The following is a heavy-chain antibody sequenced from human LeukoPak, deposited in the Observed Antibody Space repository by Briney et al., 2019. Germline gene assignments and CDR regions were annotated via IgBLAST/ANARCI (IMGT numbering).Heavy chain of an antibody. Sequence: SETLSLTCTVSGGSTSSYYWSWIRQPPGKGLEWIGEIDPNGTTNYNPSLKSRVIVSVDTSKNQFSLNLNSVTAADTALYYCARGRSYEYGDYDYWGQGTLVTVSS. J-gene: IGHJ4*02. CDR1: GGSTSSYY. D-gene: IGHD3-16*01. CDR2: IDPNGTT. V-gene: IGHV4-34*01. CDR3: ARGRSYEYGDYDY.